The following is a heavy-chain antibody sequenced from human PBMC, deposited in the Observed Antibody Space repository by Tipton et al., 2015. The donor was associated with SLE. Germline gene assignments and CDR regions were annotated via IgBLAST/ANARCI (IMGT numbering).Heavy chain of an antibody. CDR2: IYYSGRT. Sequence: TLSLTCTVSGGSISSSSYYWGWIRQPPGKGLEWIGSIYYSGRTYYNPSLKSRVTISVDTSKNQFSLKLSSVTAADTAVYYCASDPAHYYDSRAKRGRGAFDIWGQGTMVTVSS. CDR1: GGSISSSSYY. V-gene: IGHV4-39*07. CDR3: ASDPAHYYDSRAKRGRGAFDI. J-gene: IGHJ3*02. D-gene: IGHD3-22*01.